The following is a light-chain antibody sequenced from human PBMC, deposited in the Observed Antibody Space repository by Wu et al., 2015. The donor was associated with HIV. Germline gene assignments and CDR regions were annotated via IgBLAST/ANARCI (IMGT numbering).Light chain of an antibody. V-gene: IGKV3-11*01. J-gene: IGKJ4*01. Sequence: EIVLTQSPATLSLSPGERATLSCRASQSVSSYLAWYQQKPGQAPRLLIYDASSRATGIPARFSGSGSGTDFTLIISSLEPEDFAVYYCQQRSDWPTFGGGTKVDIK. CDR1: QSVSSY. CDR2: DAS. CDR3: QQRSDWPT.